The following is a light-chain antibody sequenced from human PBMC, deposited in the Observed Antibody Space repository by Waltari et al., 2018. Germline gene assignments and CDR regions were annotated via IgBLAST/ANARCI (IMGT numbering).Light chain of an antibody. Sequence: QAEVTQEPSLTVSPGGTVPLTCGSSTGPVTSTHHPYWFLQKPGQVPRTLIYDTDNKHSWTPARFSGSLLGGKAALTLSGAQPEDEAVYYCLLSFYDIRAFGGGTKLTVL. V-gene: IGLV7-46*01. CDR2: DTD. J-gene: IGLJ3*02. CDR1: TGPVTSTHH. CDR3: LLSFYDIRA.